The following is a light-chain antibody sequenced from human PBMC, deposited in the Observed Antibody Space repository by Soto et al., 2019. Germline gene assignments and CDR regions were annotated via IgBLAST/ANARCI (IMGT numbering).Light chain of an antibody. V-gene: IGLV1-44*01. Sequence: QAVVTQPPSASGTPGQRVTISCSGSSSNIGANTVSWYQQLPGTAPKLLIYVDSQRPSGVPDRFSGSKSGTSASLAISGLRSEDEADYYCAAWDDSLNGYVLGTGTKLTVL. CDR1: SSNIGANT. CDR2: VDS. J-gene: IGLJ1*01. CDR3: AAWDDSLNGYV.